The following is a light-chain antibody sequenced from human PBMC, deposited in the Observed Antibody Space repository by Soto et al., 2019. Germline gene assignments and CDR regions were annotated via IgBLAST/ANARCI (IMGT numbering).Light chain of an antibody. CDR1: QYISNW. V-gene: IGKV1-5*03. J-gene: IGKJ2*01. CDR3: QHYYPYPYT. CDR2: KAS. Sequence: DIQMTQSPSTLSASVGDTVTITCRTSQYISNWLAWYQQKPGKAPNLLIYKASILESEVPSRFSGSGSGTEFKLTISSLQPGDFATYYCQHYYPYPYTFGQGTKLEIK.